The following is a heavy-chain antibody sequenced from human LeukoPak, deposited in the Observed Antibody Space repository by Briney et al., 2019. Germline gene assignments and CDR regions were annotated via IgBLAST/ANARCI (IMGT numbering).Heavy chain of an antibody. CDR3: ARESVTPYYYYMDV. CDR2: IYTSGST. CDR1: GGSIGSGSYY. V-gene: IGHV4-61*02. Sequence: SETLSLTRTVSGGSIGSGSYYWSWIRQPAGKGLEWIGRIYTSGSTNYNPSLKSRVTISVGTSKNQFSLKLSSVTAADTAVYYCARESVTPYYYYMDVWGKGTTVTVSS. J-gene: IGHJ6*03. D-gene: IGHD4-23*01.